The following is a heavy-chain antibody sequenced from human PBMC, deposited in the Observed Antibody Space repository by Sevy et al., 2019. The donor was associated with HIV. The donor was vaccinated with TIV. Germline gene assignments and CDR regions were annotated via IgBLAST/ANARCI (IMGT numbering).Heavy chain of an antibody. CDR2: ISGSGGST. Sequence: GGSLRLSCAASGFTFSSYAMNWVRQAPGKGLEWVSAISGSGGSTYYADSVKGRFTISRDNSKNTLYRQMNSLRAEDTAVYYCAKDGFCVGDCDRNWFDPWGQGTLVTVSS. J-gene: IGHJ5*02. V-gene: IGHV3-23*01. D-gene: IGHD2-21*02. CDR3: AKDGFCVGDCDRNWFDP. CDR1: GFTFSSYA.